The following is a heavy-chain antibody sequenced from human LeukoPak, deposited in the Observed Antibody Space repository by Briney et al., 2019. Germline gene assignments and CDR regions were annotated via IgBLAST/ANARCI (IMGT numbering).Heavy chain of an antibody. D-gene: IGHD5-12*01. CDR2: INHSGST. CDR3: ARAQDIVATIDY. J-gene: IGHJ4*02. Sequence: SETLSLTCTVYGGSFSGYYWSWIRQPPGKGLEWIGEINHSGSTNYNPSLKSRVTISVDTSKNQFSLKLSSVTAADTAVYYCARAQDIVATIDYWGQGTLVTVSS. V-gene: IGHV4-34*01. CDR1: GGSFSGYY.